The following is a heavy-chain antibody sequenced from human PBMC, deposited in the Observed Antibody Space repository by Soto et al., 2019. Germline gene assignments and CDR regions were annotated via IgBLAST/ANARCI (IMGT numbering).Heavy chain of an antibody. CDR2: IYYSGST. CDR3: QQLDFDNDVFDI. J-gene: IGHJ3*02. D-gene: IGHD6-13*01. CDR1: GGSISSSSYY. V-gene: IGHV4-39*01. Sequence: QLQLQESGPGLVKPSETLSLTCTVSGGSISSSSYYWGWIRQPPGKGLEWIESIYYSGSTYYNPSLKSRVTTSVETSKHLFSLKLSSVTAADTAVYYCQQLDFDNDVFDICGQGTMVTVSS.